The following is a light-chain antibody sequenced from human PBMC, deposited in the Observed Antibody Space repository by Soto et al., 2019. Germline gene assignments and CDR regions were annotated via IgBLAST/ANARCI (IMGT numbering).Light chain of an antibody. J-gene: IGKJ4*01. CDR3: QQHNIYPLT. CDR2: AAS. Sequence: DVQMTQSPSSLSASVGDRVTITCRASEDINGWLAWYQQKPGTAPKSLIYAASILQTGVPSRFSGSGSGTDFTLTISSLQPEDSATYYCQQHNIYPLTFGGGTKVEIK. V-gene: IGKV1D-16*01. CDR1: EDINGW.